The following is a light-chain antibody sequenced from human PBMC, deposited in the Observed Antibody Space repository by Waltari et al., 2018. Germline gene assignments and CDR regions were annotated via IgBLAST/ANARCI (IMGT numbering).Light chain of an antibody. CDR3: QQYNSYSLLS. V-gene: IGKV1-5*03. CDR1: QSISKW. Sequence: DIQMTQSPSTLSASLGDRVIFSCPASQSISKWLAWYQQKPGKAPKLLIYKASTLESGVPSRFSGSGSGTEFTLTISSLQPEDFATYYCQQYNSYSLLSFGGGTKVEIK. CDR2: KAS. J-gene: IGKJ4*01.